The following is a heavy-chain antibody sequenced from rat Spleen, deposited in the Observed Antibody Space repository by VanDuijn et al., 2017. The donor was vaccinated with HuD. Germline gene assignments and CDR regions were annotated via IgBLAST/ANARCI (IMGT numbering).Heavy chain of an antibody. J-gene: IGHJ2*01. CDR2: IWAGGGT. D-gene: IGHD1-9*01. Sequence: VQLVESGGDLVQPGRSLKLSCAASGFIFNNYDMAWVRQPPGKSLVWMGTIWAGGGTNYNSAVKFRLSISRDTSKSQVLLKMNSLQPEDTGTYYCARHGYNSYFDYWGQGVMVTVSS. CDR3: ARHGYNSYFDY. V-gene: IGHV2-72*01. CDR1: GFIFNNYD.